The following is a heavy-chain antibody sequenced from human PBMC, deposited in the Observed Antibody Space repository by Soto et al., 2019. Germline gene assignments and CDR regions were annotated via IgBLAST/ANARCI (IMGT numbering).Heavy chain of an antibody. CDR1: GVSGSSNY. V-gene: IGHV3-53*01. J-gene: IGHJ4*02. CDR3: LRSYAPYFDS. D-gene: IGHD1-26*01. CDR2: IYSGSST. Sequence: QPGGSLGLACAASGVSGSSNYLNWVRQAPGKGLEWVSVIYSGSSTYYGDSVKGRLTISRDSSKNTLYLQMNSLRAEDAAVYYCLRSYAPYFDSWRQGT.